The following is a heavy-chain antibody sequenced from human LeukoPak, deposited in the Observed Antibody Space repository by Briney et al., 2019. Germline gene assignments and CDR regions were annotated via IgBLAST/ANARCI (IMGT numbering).Heavy chain of an antibody. CDR1: GFTFSSYA. Sequence: PGGSLRLSCAASGFTFSSYAMHWVRQAPGKGLEWAAVISYDGSNKYYADSVKGRFTISRDNAKNSLYLQMNSLRAEDTAVYYCARDSVRNDYGDSESAFDIWGQGTMVTVSS. V-gene: IGHV3-30-3*01. D-gene: IGHD4-17*01. J-gene: IGHJ3*02. CDR2: ISYDGSNK. CDR3: ARDSVRNDYGDSESAFDI.